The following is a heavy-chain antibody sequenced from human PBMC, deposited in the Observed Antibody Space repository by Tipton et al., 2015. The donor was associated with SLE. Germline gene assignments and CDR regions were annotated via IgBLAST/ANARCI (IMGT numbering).Heavy chain of an antibody. J-gene: IGHJ4*02. CDR2: IYSGGST. Sequence: GSLRLSCAASGFTFSSNYMSWVRQAPGKGLEWVSVIYSGGSTYYADSVKGRFTISRDNSKNTLYLQMNSLRAEDTAVYYCARESTVTTSDYWGQGTLVTVSS. CDR3: ARESTVTTSDY. CDR1: GFTFSSNY. D-gene: IGHD4-17*01. V-gene: IGHV3-53*05.